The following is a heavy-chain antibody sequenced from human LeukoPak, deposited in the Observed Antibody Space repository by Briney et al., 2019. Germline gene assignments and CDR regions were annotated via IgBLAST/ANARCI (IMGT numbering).Heavy chain of an antibody. CDR1: GFTFSSYG. J-gene: IGHJ3*02. V-gene: IGHV3-33*01. CDR2: IWYDGSNK. Sequence: GRSLRLSCAASGFTFSSYGMHWVRQAPGKGLEWVAVIWYDGSNKYYADSVKGRFTISRDNSKNTLYLQMNSLRAEDTAVYYCAGSACDILTGYYPPGAFDIWGQGTMVTVSS. CDR3: AGSACDILTGYYPPGAFDI. D-gene: IGHD3-9*01.